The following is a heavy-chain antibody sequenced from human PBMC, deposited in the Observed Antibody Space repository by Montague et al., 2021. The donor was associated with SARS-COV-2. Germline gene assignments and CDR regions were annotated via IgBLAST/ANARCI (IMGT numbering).Heavy chain of an antibody. V-gene: IGHV3-21*01. Sequence: SLRLSCAASGFTFSSYSMNWVRQAPGKGLEWVSSISSSSSYIYYADSVKGRFTISSDNARNSLYLQMNSLRAEDTAVYYCARAGTYYDILTGYAELGYFDYWGQGTLVTVSS. CDR2: ISSSSSYI. CDR1: GFTFSSYS. CDR3: ARAGTYYDILTGYAELGYFDY. J-gene: IGHJ4*02. D-gene: IGHD3-9*01.